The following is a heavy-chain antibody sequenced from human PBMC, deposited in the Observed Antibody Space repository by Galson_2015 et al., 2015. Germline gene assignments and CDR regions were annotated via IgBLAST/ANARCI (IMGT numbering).Heavy chain of an antibody. J-gene: IGHJ4*02. D-gene: IGHD6-25*01. V-gene: IGHV5-51*01. CDR3: ARQSGWSSGRYYFDY. Sequence: QSGAEVKKPGGSLKISCKGSGFSFTSYWIGWVRHMPGKGLEWMGIVYPGDSDTRYSPSFEGQVTISVDKSISTAYLQWSSLKASDTAMYYCARQSGWSSGRYYFDYWGQGTLVTVSS. CDR2: VYPGDSDT. CDR1: GFSFTSYW.